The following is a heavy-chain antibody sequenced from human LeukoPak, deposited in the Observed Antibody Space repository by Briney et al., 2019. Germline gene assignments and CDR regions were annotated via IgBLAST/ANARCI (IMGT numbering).Heavy chain of an antibody. CDR1: GFTFSTFW. J-gene: IGHJ1*01. CDR3: ARLFCSGGRCDSRVAC. CDR2: INQDGSQM. V-gene: IGHV3-7*05. D-gene: IGHD2-15*01. Sequence: PGGSLRLSCAAPGFTFSTFWTSWVPQAPGKGLEWVANINQDGSQMYYVDSVKGRFTMSRDNAKNSLYLQMNSLRADDTAIYYCARLFCSGGRCDSRVACRGQGTLVTVSS.